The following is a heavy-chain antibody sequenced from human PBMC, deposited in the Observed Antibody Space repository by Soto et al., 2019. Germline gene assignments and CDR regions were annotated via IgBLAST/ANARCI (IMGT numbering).Heavy chain of an antibody. Sequence: GGSLRLSCAASGFSFSTYAVTWVRQAPGKGLEWVAVISYDGSNRYYADSVKGRFTISRDNSKNSLFLQMNSLRAEDTAVYYCAYDSSGYVDSWGQGTLVTVSS. J-gene: IGHJ4*02. CDR1: GFSFSTYA. CDR2: ISYDGSNR. V-gene: IGHV3-30-3*01. CDR3: AYDSSGYVDS. D-gene: IGHD3-22*01.